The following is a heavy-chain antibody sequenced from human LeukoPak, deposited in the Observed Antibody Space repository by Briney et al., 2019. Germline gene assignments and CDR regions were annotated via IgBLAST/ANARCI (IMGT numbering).Heavy chain of an antibody. J-gene: IGHJ4*02. CDR1: GFTVSSNY. D-gene: IGHD6-13*01. V-gene: IGHV3-53*05. Sequence: GGSLRLSCAASGFTVSSNYMSWVRQAPGKGLEWVSVIYSGGSTYYADSVKGRFTISRDNAKNSLYLQMNSLRAEDMALYYCAKAASSSWQPYFDYWGQGTLVTVSS. CDR2: IYSGGST. CDR3: AKAASSSWQPYFDY.